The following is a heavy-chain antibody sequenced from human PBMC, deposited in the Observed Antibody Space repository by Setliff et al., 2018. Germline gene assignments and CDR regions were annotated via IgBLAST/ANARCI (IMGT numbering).Heavy chain of an antibody. V-gene: IGHV3-30*04. D-gene: IGHD3-16*01. Sequence: GGSLRLSCAASGFTFSSYAMHWVRQAPGKGLEWVAVISYDGSNKYYADSVKGRFTISRDNSKNTLYLQMNSLRADDMAIYYCARGGPLFDYWGQGTLVTVSS. CDR1: GFTFSSYA. CDR2: ISYDGSNK. CDR3: ARGGPLFDY. J-gene: IGHJ4*02.